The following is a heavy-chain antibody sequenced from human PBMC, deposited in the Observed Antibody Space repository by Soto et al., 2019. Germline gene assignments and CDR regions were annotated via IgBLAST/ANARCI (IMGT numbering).Heavy chain of an antibody. D-gene: IGHD3-22*01. Sequence: ASVKVSCKASGYTFTSYGISWVRQAPGQGLEWMGWISAYNGNTNYAQKLQGRVTMTTDTSTSTDYMELRSLRSDDTAVYYCARKDYYDSSGYRRDFDYWGQGTLVTVSS. CDR1: GYTFTSYG. CDR2: ISAYNGNT. J-gene: IGHJ4*02. V-gene: IGHV1-18*01. CDR3: ARKDYYDSSGYRRDFDY.